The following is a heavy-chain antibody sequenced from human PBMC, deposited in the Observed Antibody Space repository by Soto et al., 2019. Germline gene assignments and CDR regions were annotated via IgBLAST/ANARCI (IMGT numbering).Heavy chain of an antibody. CDR1: GFSLSNARMG. CDR3: ARIRQIPIAVAGPGGGMDV. D-gene: IGHD6-19*01. J-gene: IGHJ6*02. CDR2: IFSNDEK. V-gene: IGHV2-26*01. Sequence: QVTLKESGPVLVKPTETLTLTCTVSGFSLSNARMGVSWIRQPPGHALEWLAHIFSNDEKSYSTSLKSRLTISKDTSKSQVVLTMTNMEPVDTATYYCARIRQIPIAVAGPGGGMDVWGQGTTVTVSS.